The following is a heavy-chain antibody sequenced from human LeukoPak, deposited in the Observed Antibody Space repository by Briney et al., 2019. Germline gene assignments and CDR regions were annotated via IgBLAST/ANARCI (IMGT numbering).Heavy chain of an antibody. CDR1: GFTFNNYV. J-gene: IGHJ4*02. V-gene: IGHV3-23*01. D-gene: IGHD5-18*01. CDR3: VRDGEYSHGIDFDY. Sequence: GGSLRLSCVGSGFTFNNYVMSWVRQAPGKGLEWVSAISGSGGSTYYADSVKGRFTISRDSATNTLYLQMNSLRAEDTAIYYCVRDGEYSHGIDFDYWGQGTLVTVSP. CDR2: ISGSGGST.